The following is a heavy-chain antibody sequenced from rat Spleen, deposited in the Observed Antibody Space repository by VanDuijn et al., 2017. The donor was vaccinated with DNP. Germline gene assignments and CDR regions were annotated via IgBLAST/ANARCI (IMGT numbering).Heavy chain of an antibody. CDR1: GFPLTSYH. V-gene: IGHV2-32*01. Sequence: QVQLKESGPGLVQPSQTLSLTCTVSGFPLTSYHVHWVRQPPGKGLEWMGVMWSEGDTTYSSALKSRLSISRDTSKSQVFLKMNSLQTEDTATYFCARDNIGTTWFAYWGQGTLVTVSS. J-gene: IGHJ3*01. CDR3: ARDNIGTTWFAY. D-gene: IGHD1-5*01. CDR2: MWSEGDT.